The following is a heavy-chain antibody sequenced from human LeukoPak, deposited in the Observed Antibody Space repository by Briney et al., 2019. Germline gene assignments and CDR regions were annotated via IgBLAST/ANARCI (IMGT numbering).Heavy chain of an antibody. D-gene: IGHD3-10*01. V-gene: IGHV3-23*01. CDR1: GFTFSSYA. Sequence: PGGSLRLSCAASGFTFSSYAMSWVRQAPGKGLEWASAISGSGGSTYHAGSVKGRFTISRDNSKNTLYLQMNSLRVEDTAVYYCAKDRGPVFIALTDIWGEGTMVTVSS. J-gene: IGHJ3*02. CDR2: ISGSGGST. CDR3: AKDRGPVFIALTDI.